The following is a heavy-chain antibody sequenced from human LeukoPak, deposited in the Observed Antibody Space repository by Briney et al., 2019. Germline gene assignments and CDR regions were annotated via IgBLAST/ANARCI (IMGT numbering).Heavy chain of an antibody. V-gene: IGHV4-30-2*01. D-gene: IGHD6-13*01. CDR1: GGSISSGGYY. CDR3: ARESKTIAAAGTLDY. J-gene: IGHJ4*02. Sequence: PSQTLSLTCSVSGGSISSGGYYWSWIRQPPGKGLEWIGYIYHSGSTYYNPSLKSRVTISVDRSKNQFSLKLSSVTAADTAVYYCARESKTIAAAGTLDYWGQGTLVTVSS. CDR2: IYHSGST.